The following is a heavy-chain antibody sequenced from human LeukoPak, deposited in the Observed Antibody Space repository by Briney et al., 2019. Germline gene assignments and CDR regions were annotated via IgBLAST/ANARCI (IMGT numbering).Heavy chain of an antibody. CDR2: MKPDGSEK. V-gene: IGHV3-7*01. CDR3: ARRSAARDAFDI. CDR1: GFTLSSYW. Sequence: GGSLRLSCAGSGFTLSSYWMSWVRQAPGKGLEWVANMKPDGSEKYYVDSVKGRFTISRDNAKNSLYLQMNSLRAEDTAVYYCARRSAARDAFDIWGQGTMVTVSS. D-gene: IGHD6-6*01. J-gene: IGHJ3*02.